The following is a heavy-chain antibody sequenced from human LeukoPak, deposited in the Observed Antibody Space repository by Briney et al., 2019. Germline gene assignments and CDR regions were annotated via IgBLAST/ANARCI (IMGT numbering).Heavy chain of an antibody. CDR3: ARQVVAVAGTGYFDY. CDR2: IYYSGST. CDR1: GGSIRSSSYY. J-gene: IGHJ4*02. V-gene: IGHV4-39*01. Sequence: PETLSLTCTVSGGSIRSSSYYWGWIRQPPGKELEWIGSIYYSGSTYYNASLKSRGTISVDTSKNQFSLKLNSVTAADTAVYFCARQVVAVAGTGYFDYWGQGTLVTVSS. D-gene: IGHD6-19*01.